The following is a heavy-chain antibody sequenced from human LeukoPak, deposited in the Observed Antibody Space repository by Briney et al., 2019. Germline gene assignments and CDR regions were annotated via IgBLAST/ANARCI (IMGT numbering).Heavy chain of an antibody. J-gene: IGHJ5*02. CDR1: AFTFSSYE. CDR3: ARVGRSSSWYPLDP. CDR2: ISSSGSTI. V-gene: IGHV3-48*03. D-gene: IGHD6-13*01. Sequence: PGGSLRLSCAASAFTFSSYEMNWVRQAPGKGLEWVSYISSSGSTIYYADSVKGRFTISSDNAKNSLYLQMNTLRAEDTAVYYCARVGRSSSWYPLDPWGQGTLVTVSS.